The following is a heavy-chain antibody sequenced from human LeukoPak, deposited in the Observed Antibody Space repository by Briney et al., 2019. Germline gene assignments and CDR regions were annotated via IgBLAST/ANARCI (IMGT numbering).Heavy chain of an antibody. CDR3: ARVLWFGGGVGGMDV. Sequence: PGGSLRLSCAASGFDFSSYDMHWVRQATGKGLEWVSGIGTAGDTYYPGSVKGRFTISRENAKNSLYLQMNSLRVGDTAVYYCARVLWFGGGVGGMDVWGQGTRSPSP. CDR2: IGTAGDT. D-gene: IGHD3-10*01. J-gene: IGHJ6*02. CDR1: GFDFSSYD. V-gene: IGHV3-13*01.